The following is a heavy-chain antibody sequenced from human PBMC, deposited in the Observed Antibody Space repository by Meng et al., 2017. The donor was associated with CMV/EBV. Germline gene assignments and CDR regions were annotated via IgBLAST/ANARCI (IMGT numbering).Heavy chain of an antibody. CDR3: ARGEGEHFDWLFGYYFDY. CDR2: IYHSGST. CDR1: GYSISSGYY. D-gene: IGHD3-9*01. Sequence: SETLSLTCTVSGYSISSGYYWGWIRQPPGKGLEWIGSIYHSGSTYYNPSLKSRVTISVDTSKNQFSLNLSSVTAADTAVYYCARGEGEHFDWLFGYYFDYWGQGTLVTVSS. J-gene: IGHJ4*02. V-gene: IGHV4-38-2*02.